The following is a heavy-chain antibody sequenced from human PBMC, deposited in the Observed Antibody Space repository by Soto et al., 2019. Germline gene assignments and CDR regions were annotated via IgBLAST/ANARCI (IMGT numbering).Heavy chain of an antibody. J-gene: IGHJ4*02. CDR3: ARDGDYDVLTGYYPY. Sequence: ASVKVSCKASGYTFTTYGINWVRQAPGQGLEWMGWISAYDGNTIYAQKLQGRVTMTTDTSTSTAYMELTSLRSDDTAVYYCARDGDYDVLTGYYPYWGQGTLVTVSS. CDR1: GYTFTTYG. D-gene: IGHD3-9*01. V-gene: IGHV1-18*01. CDR2: ISAYDGNT.